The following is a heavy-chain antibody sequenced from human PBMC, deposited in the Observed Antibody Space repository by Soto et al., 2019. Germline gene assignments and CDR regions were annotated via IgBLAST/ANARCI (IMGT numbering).Heavy chain of an antibody. D-gene: IGHD1-1*01. J-gene: IGHJ4*02. CDR2: IYYSGST. CDR3: ARGEGVLDRYPDYYFDY. Sequence: QVQLQESGPGLVKPSQTLSLTCTVSGGSISSGDYYWSWIRQPPGKGLEWIGYIYYSGSTYYNPFLKSRVTISVDTSENQFSLKLSSVTDADTAVYYCARGEGVLDRYPDYYFDYWGQVTLVTVCS. CDR1: GGSISSGDYY. V-gene: IGHV4-30-4*01.